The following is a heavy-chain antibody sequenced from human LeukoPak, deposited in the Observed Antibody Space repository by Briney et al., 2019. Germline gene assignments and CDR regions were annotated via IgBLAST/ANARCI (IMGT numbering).Heavy chain of an antibody. Sequence: GGSLRLSCAASGFTFSDYYMSWIRQAPGKGLEWVSYISSSGSTIYYADSVKGRFTISRDNAKNPLYLQMNSLRAEDTAVYYCAREADVLYASFDYWGQGTLVTVSS. D-gene: IGHD2-8*02. CDR3: AREADVLYASFDY. V-gene: IGHV3-11*01. CDR1: GFTFSDYY. CDR2: ISSSGSTI. J-gene: IGHJ4*02.